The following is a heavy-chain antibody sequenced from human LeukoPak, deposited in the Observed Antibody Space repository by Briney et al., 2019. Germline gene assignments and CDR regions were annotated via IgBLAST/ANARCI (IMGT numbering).Heavy chain of an antibody. D-gene: IGHD4-17*01. CDR2: IRSKTYGGTT. V-gene: IGHV3-49*03. CDR1: GFILWDYA. J-gene: IGHJ4*02. Sequence: GGSLRLSCTASGFILWDYAMSWFRQAPGRGREWVGFIRSKTYGGTTEYAASVKGIFTFSRDDSKSIAYLQMNSLKIEDTAVYYCTRGGGDYGDNLFDYWGQGTLVTVSS. CDR3: TRGGGDYGDNLFDY.